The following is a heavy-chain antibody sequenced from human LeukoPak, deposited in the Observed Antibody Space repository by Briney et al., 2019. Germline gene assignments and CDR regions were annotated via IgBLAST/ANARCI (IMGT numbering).Heavy chain of an antibody. D-gene: IGHD5/OR15-5a*01. CDR3: ARVGMSRMNWFDP. CDR1: GYTFTNYG. CDR2: IIPILGIA. Sequence: SVKVSCKASGYTFTNYGISWVRQAPGQGLEWMGRIIPILGIANYAQKFQGRVTITADKSTSTAYMELSSLRSEDTAVYYCARVGMSRMNWFDPWGQGTLVTVSS. V-gene: IGHV1-69*04. J-gene: IGHJ5*02.